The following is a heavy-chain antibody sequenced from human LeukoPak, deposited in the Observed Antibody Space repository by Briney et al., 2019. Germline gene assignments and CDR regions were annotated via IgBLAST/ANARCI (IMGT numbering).Heavy chain of an antibody. J-gene: IGHJ6*03. Sequence: TPSETLSLTRAVYGGSFSGYYWSWIRQPPGKGLEWIGEINHSGSTNYNPSLKSRVTISVDTSKNQFSLKLSSVTAADTAVYYCARGKYYYGSGEYYYYYMDVWGKGTTVTVSS. D-gene: IGHD3-10*01. CDR3: ARGKYYYGSGEYYYYYMDV. CDR2: INHSGST. CDR1: GGSFSGYY. V-gene: IGHV4-34*01.